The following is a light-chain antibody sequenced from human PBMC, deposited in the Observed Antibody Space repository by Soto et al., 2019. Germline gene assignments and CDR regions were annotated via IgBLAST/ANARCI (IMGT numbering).Light chain of an antibody. J-gene: IGKJ1*01. CDR3: QQYNSYWT. CDR1: QSISSL. CDR2: DGS. V-gene: IGKV1-5*01. Sequence: DIQMTQSPSTLSASVGDRVTITCRVSQSISSLLACYQQKPGKAPKLLIYDGSSLKSGGPSRFSVSGSGTEFTLTISSLQPDAFASYSCQQYNSYWTFGQGTKVEIK.